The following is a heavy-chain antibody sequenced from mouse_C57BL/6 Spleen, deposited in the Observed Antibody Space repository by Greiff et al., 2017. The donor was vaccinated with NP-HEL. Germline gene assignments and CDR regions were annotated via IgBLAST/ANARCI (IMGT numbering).Heavy chain of an antibody. V-gene: IGHV1-69*01. Sequence: QVQLQQPGSELVIPGASVKLSCKASGYTFTSYWMPWVQQRPGQCLEWIGEIDPSDSYTNYNHKFKGKSTLTVDKSSSTAYMQLSSLTSENSAVSYCATTYYYGSSYAMDYWGQGTPVTASS. CDR2: IDPSDSYT. D-gene: IGHD1-1*01. CDR1: GYTFTSYW. CDR3: ATTYYYGSSYAMDY. J-gene: IGHJ4*01.